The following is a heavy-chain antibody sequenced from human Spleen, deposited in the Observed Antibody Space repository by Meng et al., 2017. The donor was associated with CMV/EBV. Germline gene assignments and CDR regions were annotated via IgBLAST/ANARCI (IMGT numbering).Heavy chain of an antibody. J-gene: IGHJ4*02. CDR1: GSSFTSYW. CDR3: AYSSGPGFYFDY. V-gene: IGHV5-51*01. Sequence: GGSLRLSCKGSGSSFTSYWIAWVRQMPGKGLECKGVIYPGDSDTRYSPSFQGQVTVSADKSISTAYLQWSSLKASDTAMYFCAYSSGPGFYFDYWGQGTLVTVSS. CDR2: IYPGDSDT. D-gene: IGHD3-10*01.